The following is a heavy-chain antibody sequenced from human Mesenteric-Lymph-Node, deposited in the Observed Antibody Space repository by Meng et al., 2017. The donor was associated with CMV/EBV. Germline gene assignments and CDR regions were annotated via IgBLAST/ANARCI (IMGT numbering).Heavy chain of an antibody. J-gene: IGHJ6*02. CDR3: ARLIGSSWYSASWYSMDV. CDR1: GGSIKSGSYY. D-gene: IGHD6-13*01. V-gene: IGHV4-61*01. CDR2: IYYSGST. Sequence: SETLSLTCTVSGGSIKSGSYYWSWIRQPPGKGLEWIGYIYYSGSTNYNPSLKSRVTISIDTSKNQFSLKLSPVTPADTAVYYCARLIGSSWYSASWYSMDVWGQGTTVTVSS.